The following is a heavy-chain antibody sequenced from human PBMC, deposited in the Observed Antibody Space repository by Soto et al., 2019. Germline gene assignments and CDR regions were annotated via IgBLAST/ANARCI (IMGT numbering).Heavy chain of an antibody. CDR1: GYTFTSYD. CDR2: MNPNSGNT. D-gene: IGHD3-3*01. Sequence: ASVKVSCKASGYTFTSYDINWVRQATGQGLEWMGWMNPNSGNTGYAQKFQGRVTMTRNTSISTAYMELSSLRSEDTAVYYCARARNYAFWSGYYDYYYGMDVWGQGTTVTVSS. CDR3: ARARNYAFWSGYYDYYYGMDV. V-gene: IGHV1-8*01. J-gene: IGHJ6*02.